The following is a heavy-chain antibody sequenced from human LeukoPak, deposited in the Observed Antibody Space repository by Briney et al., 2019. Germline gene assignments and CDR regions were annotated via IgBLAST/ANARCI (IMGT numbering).Heavy chain of an antibody. CDR2: TSGDGGIT. D-gene: IGHD1-26*01. V-gene: IGHV3-23*01. J-gene: IGHJ4*02. Sequence: GGSLRLSCAASGFTFSSHAMSWVRQAPGKGLEWVSATSGDGGITYYAASVKGRFTISRDNSKNTLYLQMDSLRPEDTAMYYCAKGIRAVGATNFDYWGQGTLVTVSS. CDR1: GFTFSSHA. CDR3: AKGIRAVGATNFDY.